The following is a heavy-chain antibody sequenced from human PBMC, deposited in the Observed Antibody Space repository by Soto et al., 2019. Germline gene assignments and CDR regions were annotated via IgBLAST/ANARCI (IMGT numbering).Heavy chain of an antibody. CDR2: IYPGDSDA. V-gene: IGHV5-51*01. J-gene: IGHJ6*02. CDR1: GYSFTSYW. D-gene: IGHD5-18*01. CDR3: ATDTARTYYYYGMDV. Sequence: GESLKISCKGSGYSFTSYWIGWVRQMPGKGLEWMGIIYPGDSDARYSPSFEGQVTISVDKSTSTAYLQWSSLKASDTAMYYCATDTARTYYYYGMDVWGQGTTVTVSS.